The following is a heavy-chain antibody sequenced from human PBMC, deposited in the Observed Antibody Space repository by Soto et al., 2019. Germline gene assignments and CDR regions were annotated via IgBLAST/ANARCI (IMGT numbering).Heavy chain of an antibody. CDR2: IYYGGST. V-gene: IGHV4-30-2*03. D-gene: IGHD6-13*01. J-gene: IGHJ6*02. Sequence: SETLSLTCSVSGASVTRDGNCWSWIRQPPGKGLEFVSSIYYGGSTFYNPSLKSRVTISVDTSKNQFSLKLSSVTAADTAVYYCAKTSPTYSSSWNYYYYYGMDVWGQGTTVTVSS. CDR1: GASVTRDGNC. CDR3: AKTSPTYSSSWNYYYYYGMDV.